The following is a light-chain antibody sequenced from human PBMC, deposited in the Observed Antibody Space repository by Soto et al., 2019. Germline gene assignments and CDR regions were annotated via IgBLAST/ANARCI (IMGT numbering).Light chain of an antibody. CDR2: GAS. Sequence: EIVLTQSPGTLSLSPGERATLSCRASQSVSSSYLAWYQQKPGQAPRLLVYGASSRATGIPDRFSGSGSGTDFTLTISRLEPEDFAVYYCRQYGSSPITFGQGTRWRLN. CDR1: QSVSSSY. CDR3: RQYGSSPIT. J-gene: IGKJ5*01. V-gene: IGKV3-20*01.